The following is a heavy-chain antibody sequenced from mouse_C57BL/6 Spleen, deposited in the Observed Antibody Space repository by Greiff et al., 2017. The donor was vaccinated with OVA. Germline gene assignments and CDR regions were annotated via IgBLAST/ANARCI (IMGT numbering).Heavy chain of an antibody. CDR3: ARYYGSSYDGYFDY. CDR1: GFNIKDYY. Sequence: EVQLQQSGAELVKPGASVKLSCTASGFNIKDYYMHWVKQRTEQGLEWIGRIDPEDGDTKYAPKFQGKATITADTSSNTAYLQLSSLTSEDTAVYYCARYYGSSYDGYFDYWGQSPTLTVSS. CDR2: IDPEDGDT. V-gene: IGHV14-2*01. J-gene: IGHJ2*01. D-gene: IGHD1-1*01.